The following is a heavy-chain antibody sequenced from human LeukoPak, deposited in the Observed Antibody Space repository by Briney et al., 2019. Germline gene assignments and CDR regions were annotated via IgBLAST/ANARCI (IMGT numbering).Heavy chain of an antibody. Sequence: SETLSLTCTVSGGSISSYYWSWIRQPPGKGLEWIGYIYYSGSTNYNPSLKSRVTISVDTSKNQFSLKLSSVTAADTAVYYRARDRYYYYGMDVWGQGTTVTVSS. V-gene: IGHV4-59*01. J-gene: IGHJ6*02. CDR2: IYYSGST. CDR3: ARDRYYYYGMDV. CDR1: GGSISSYY.